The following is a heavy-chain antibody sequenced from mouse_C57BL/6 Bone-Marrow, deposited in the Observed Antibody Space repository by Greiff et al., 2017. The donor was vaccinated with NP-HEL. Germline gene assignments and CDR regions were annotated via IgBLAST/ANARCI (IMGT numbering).Heavy chain of an antibody. D-gene: IGHD2-2*01. J-gene: IGHJ3*01. CDR1: GYTFTSYW. CDR2: IHPSDSDT. V-gene: IGHV1-74*01. CDR3: SIDYGYDSWFAD. Sequence: QVQLQQPGAELVKPGASVKVSCKASGYTFTSYWMHWVKQRPGQGLEWIGRIHPSDSDTNYNQKFKGKATLTVDKSSSTAYMQLSSLTSEDSAVYSVSIDYGYDSWFADWGRGTRVTVSA.